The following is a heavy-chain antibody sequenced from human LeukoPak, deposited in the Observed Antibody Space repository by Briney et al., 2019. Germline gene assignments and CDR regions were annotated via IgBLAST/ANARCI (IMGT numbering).Heavy chain of an antibody. CDR2: ISAYNGNT. Sequence: ASVKVSCKASGYTFTSYGISWVRQAPGQGLEWMGWISAYNGNTNYAQKLQGRVTMTTDTSTSTAYMELRNLRSDDTAVYYCARDRIVAAAGTRLWFDPWGQGTLVTVSS. CDR1: GYTFTSYG. D-gene: IGHD6-13*01. V-gene: IGHV1-18*01. J-gene: IGHJ5*02. CDR3: ARDRIVAAAGTRLWFDP.